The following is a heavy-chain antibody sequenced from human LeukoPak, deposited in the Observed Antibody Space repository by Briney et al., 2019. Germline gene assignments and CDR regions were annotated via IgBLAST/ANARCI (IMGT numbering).Heavy chain of an antibody. Sequence: RGSLRLSCAASGFTFSDYYMSWIRQAPGKGLEWVSYISSSGSTIYYADSVKGRFTISRDNAKNSLYLQMNSLRAEDTAVYYCARYDSSASFDYWGQGTLVTVSS. CDR3: ARYDSSASFDY. J-gene: IGHJ4*02. D-gene: IGHD3-22*01. CDR2: ISSSGSTI. CDR1: GFTFSDYY. V-gene: IGHV3-11*01.